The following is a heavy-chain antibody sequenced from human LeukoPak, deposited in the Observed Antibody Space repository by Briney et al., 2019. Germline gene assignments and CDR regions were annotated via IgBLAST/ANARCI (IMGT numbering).Heavy chain of an antibody. Sequence: PGGSLRLSCAASGFTFNTYAMHWVRQAPGKGLEYVSGISYNGDSTYYANSVKGRFTISRDNSKNALYLQMDSLRAEDMAVYYCARSRYCSTITCYTSPTWFDTWGQGTLVTVSS. V-gene: IGHV3-64*01. CDR2: ISYNGDST. J-gene: IGHJ5*02. CDR1: GFTFNTYA. D-gene: IGHD2-2*02. CDR3: ARSRYCSTITCYTSPTWFDT.